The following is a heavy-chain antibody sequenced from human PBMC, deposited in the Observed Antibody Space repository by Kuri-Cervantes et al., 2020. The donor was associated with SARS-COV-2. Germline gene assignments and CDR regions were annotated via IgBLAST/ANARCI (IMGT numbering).Heavy chain of an antibody. CDR3: ARAGRWLQSTPFDY. CDR1: GFTFSSCS. D-gene: IGHD5-24*01. Sequence: GESLKISCAASGFTFSSCSMNWVRQAPGKGLEWVSSISSSSSYIYYADSVKGRFTISRDNAKNSLYLQMNSLRAEDTAVYYCARAGRWLQSTPFDYWGQGTLVTVSS. CDR2: ISSSSSYI. V-gene: IGHV3-21*01. J-gene: IGHJ4*02.